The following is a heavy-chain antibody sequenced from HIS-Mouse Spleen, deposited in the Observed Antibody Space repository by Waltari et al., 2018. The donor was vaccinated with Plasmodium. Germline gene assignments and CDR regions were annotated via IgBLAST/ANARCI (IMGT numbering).Heavy chain of an antibody. V-gene: IGHV4-38-2*02. CDR1: GYSISSGYY. Sequence: QVQLQESGPGLVKPSETLSLTCTVAGYSISSGYYRGWTRQPPGKGLEWIGSSHHCGSTYYNPSLKSRVTISVDTSKNQFSLKLSSVTAADTAVYYCARSLGIASSYWYFDLWGRGTLVTVSS. J-gene: IGHJ2*01. CDR3: ARSLGIASSYWYFDL. D-gene: IGHD2-15*01. CDR2: SHHCGST.